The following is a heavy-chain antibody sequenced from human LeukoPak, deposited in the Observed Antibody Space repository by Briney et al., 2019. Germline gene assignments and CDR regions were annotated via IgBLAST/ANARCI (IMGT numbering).Heavy chain of an antibody. V-gene: IGHV4-39*01. J-gene: IGHJ4*02. CDR1: GGSISSRSYY. D-gene: IGHD5-18*01. CDR3: ARHVGGYSYGYSDY. Sequence: SETLSLTCTVSGGSISSRSYYWGWIRQPPGKGLEWIGSIYYSGSTYFNPSLKSRVTISVDTSKNQFSLKLSSVTATDTAVYYCARHVGGYSYGYSDYWGQGILVTVSS. CDR2: IYYSGST.